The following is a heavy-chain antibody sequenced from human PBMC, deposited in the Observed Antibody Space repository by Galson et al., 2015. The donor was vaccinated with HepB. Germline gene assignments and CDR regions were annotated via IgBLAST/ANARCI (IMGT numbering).Heavy chain of an antibody. CDR2: ISVYNGNT. D-gene: IGHD2-21*01. CDR3: ARAVFAPSLDGLSWADP. J-gene: IGHJ5*02. V-gene: IGHV1-18*01. Sequence: SVKVSCKASGYTFTNDGISWVRQAPGQGLEWVGWISVYNGNTNYAQKFQGRVTMTTDPSTSTAHMEVRSLRSYDPAAYYCARAVFAPSLDGLSWADPRGQGTLV. CDR1: GYTFTNDG.